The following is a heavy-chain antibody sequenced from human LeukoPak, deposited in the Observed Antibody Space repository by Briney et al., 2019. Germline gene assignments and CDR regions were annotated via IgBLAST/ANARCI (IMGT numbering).Heavy chain of an antibody. CDR1: GFSFDTYA. J-gene: IGHJ4*02. CDR2: IWHDGSHK. V-gene: IGHV3-33*01. CDR3: AGEIFGSGSYPDF. D-gene: IGHD3-10*01. Sequence: GRSLRLSCAASGFSFDTYAMHWVRQAPGQGLEWVALIWHDGSHKFYSNSVRGQFTISRDNSKNTVYLQMNNLRPDDTAVYYCAGEIFGSGSYPDFWGQGTLVTVSS.